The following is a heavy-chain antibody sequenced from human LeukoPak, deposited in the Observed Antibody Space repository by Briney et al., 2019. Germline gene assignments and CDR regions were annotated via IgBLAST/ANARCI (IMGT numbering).Heavy chain of an antibody. D-gene: IGHD2-15*01. CDR1: GYTFTSYY. J-gene: IGHJ5*02. CDR2: INPSGGST. CDR3: ARGVVVVVAVTYWFDP. Sequence: ASVKVSCKASGYTFTSYYMHWVRQAPGQGLEWMGIINPSGGSTSYAQKFQGRVTMTRDTSTSTVYMELSSLRSEDTAVYYCARGVVVVVAVTYWFDPWGQGTLVTVSS. V-gene: IGHV1-46*01.